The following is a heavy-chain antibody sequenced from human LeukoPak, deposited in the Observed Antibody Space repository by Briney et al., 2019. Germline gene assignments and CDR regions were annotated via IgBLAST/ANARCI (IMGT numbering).Heavy chain of an antibody. CDR3: ARGYYGSGSYLDY. CDR1: GGSLSGYY. V-gene: IGHV4-34*01. CDR2: INHSGST. Sequence: SETLSLTCAVYGGSLSGYYWSWIRQPPGKGLEWIGEINHSGSTNYNPSLKSRVTISVDTSKNQFSLKLSSVTAADTAVYYCARGYYGSGSYLDYWGQGTLVTVSS. J-gene: IGHJ4*02. D-gene: IGHD3-10*01.